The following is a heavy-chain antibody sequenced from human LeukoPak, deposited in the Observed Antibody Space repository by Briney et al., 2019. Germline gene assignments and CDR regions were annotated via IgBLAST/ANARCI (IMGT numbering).Heavy chain of an antibody. J-gene: IGHJ3*02. CDR2: ISGSGGST. D-gene: IGHD6-19*01. CDR1: GFTFSRYA. CDR3: ATGIAVAGDAFYI. V-gene: IGHV3-23*01. Sequence: GGSLRLSCAASGFTFSRYAMSWVRQALGKELEWVSAISGSGGSTYYADSVKGRFTISRDNSKNTLYLQMNSLRAEDTAVYYCATGIAVAGDAFYIWGQGTMVTVSS.